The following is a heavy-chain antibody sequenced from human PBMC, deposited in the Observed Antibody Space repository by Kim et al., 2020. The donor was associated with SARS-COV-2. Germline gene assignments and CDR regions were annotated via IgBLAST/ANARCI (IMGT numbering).Heavy chain of an antibody. J-gene: IGHJ4*02. Sequence: GGSLRLSCAASGFTFSSYGMHWVRQAPGKGLEWVAVISYDGSNKYYADSVKGRFTISRDNSKNTLYLQMNSLRAEDTAVYYCAKDRSSSFNFDYWGQGTLVTVSS. CDR3: AKDRSSSFNFDY. CDR2: ISYDGSNK. CDR1: GFTFSSYG. D-gene: IGHD6-6*01. V-gene: IGHV3-30*18.